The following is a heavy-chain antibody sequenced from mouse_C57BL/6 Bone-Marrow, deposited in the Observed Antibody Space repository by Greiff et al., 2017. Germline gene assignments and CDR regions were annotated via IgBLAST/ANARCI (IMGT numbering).Heavy chain of an antibody. D-gene: IGHD1-1*02. J-gene: IGHJ2*01. V-gene: IGHV1-64*01. Sequence: QVQLQQPGAELVKPGASVKLSCKASGYTFTSYWMHWVKQRPGQGLEWIGMIHPNSGSTNDTEKFKSKATLTVDKSSSTAYMQLSSLTSEDSAVYYCARTGDFDYWGQGTTLTVSS. CDR3: ARTGDFDY. CDR2: IHPNSGST. CDR1: GYTFTSYW.